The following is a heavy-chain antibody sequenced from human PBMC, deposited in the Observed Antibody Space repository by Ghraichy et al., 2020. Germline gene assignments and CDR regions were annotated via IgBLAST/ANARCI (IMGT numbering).Heavy chain of an antibody. CDR3: ARHRGRIADYYGMDV. D-gene: IGHD6-13*01. CDR2: IYYSGST. CDR1: GGSISSSSYY. J-gene: IGHJ6*02. Sequence: SETLSLTCTVSGGSISSSSYYWGWIRQPPGKGLEWIGSIYYSGSTYYNPSLKSRVTISVDTSKNQFSLKLSSVTAADTAVYYCARHRGRIADYYGMDVWGQGTTVTVSS. V-gene: IGHV4-39*01.